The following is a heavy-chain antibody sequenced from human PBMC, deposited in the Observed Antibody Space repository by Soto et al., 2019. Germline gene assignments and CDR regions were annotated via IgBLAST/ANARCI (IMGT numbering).Heavy chain of an antibody. D-gene: IGHD3-10*01. CDR3: ARGLRYGTGFLWFGEITQ. V-gene: IGHV1-8*01. CDR1: GYTFTSYD. Sequence: QVQLVQSGAEVKKPGASVKVSCKASGYTFTSYDINWVRQATGQGLEWMGWMNPNSGNTGYAQKFQGRVTMTRNTSISTAYMELSSLRSEDTAVYYCARGLRYGTGFLWFGEITQWGQGTLVTVSS. J-gene: IGHJ4*02. CDR2: MNPNSGNT.